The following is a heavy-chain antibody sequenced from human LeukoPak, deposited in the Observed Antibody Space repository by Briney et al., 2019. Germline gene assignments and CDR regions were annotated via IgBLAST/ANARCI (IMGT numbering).Heavy chain of an antibody. CDR3: AGERGQYSSSSGWFDP. Sequence: ASVKVSCKASGYTFTSYDINWVLQATGQGLEWMGWMNPNSGNTGYAQKFQGRVTMTRNTSISTAYMELSSLRSEDTAVYYCAGERGQYSSSSGWFDPWGQGTLVTVSS. CDR2: MNPNSGNT. V-gene: IGHV1-8*01. CDR1: GYTFTSYD. J-gene: IGHJ5*02. D-gene: IGHD6-6*01.